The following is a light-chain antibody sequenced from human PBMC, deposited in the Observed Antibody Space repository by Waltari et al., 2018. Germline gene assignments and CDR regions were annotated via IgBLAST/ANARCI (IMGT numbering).Light chain of an antibody. J-gene: IGLJ1*01. V-gene: IGLV2-23*01. CDR2: EGS. CDR3: CSYAGSNTYV. CDR1: SSDVGNYNL. Sequence: QSALTQPASVSGSPGQSITISCTGTSSDVGNYNLVSWYQQHPGKAPKLMIYEGSKRHAGVSNRFSGSKSGNAASLTISGLQAEDDADYYCCSYAGSNTYVFGTGTKVTVL.